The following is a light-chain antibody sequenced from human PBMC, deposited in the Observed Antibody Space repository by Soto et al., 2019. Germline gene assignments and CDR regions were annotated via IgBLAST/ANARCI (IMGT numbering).Light chain of an antibody. CDR2: ASS. V-gene: IGKV1-39*01. CDR1: QSMSSY. CDR3: QQTYGVPLT. J-gene: IGKJ4*01. Sequence: DIQMTQSPSSLSASVGDRVTITCRASQSMSSYLNWYQQKPGKAPKLLIYASSNLQSGVSSRFSGSGSGTDFTLTINTLQPEDFATYYCQQTYGVPLTFGGGTKVEIK.